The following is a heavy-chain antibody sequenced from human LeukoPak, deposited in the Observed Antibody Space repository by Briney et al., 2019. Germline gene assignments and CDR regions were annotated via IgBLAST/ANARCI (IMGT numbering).Heavy chain of an antibody. CDR1: GFTFSSYA. CDR3: AKVVAVAGTLGLDP. CDR2: ICGSGGST. D-gene: IGHD6-19*01. V-gene: IGHV3-23*01. Sequence: GGSLRLSCAPSGFTFSSYAMSWVRQAPGKGLEWVSAICGSGGSTYYADSVKGRFTISRDNSKNTLYLQMNSLRAEDTAVYYCAKVVAVAGTLGLDPWGQGTLVTVSS. J-gene: IGHJ5*02.